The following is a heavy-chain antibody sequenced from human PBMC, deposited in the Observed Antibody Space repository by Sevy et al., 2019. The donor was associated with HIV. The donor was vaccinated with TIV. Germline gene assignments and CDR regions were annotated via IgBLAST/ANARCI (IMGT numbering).Heavy chain of an antibody. D-gene: IGHD3-10*01. J-gene: IGHJ3*02. CDR2: INPNSGGT. Sequence: ASVKVSCKASGYTFTGYYMHWVRQAPGQGLEWMGWINPNSGGTNYAQKFQGRVTMTRDTSISTAYMELSRLGSDDTAVYYCARDKDDYGSGSRAFDIWGQGTMVTVSS. CDR3: ARDKDDYGSGSRAFDI. CDR1: GYTFTGYY. V-gene: IGHV1-2*02.